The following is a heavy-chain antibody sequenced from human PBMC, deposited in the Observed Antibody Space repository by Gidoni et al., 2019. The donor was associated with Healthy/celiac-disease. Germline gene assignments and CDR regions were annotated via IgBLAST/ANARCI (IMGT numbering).Heavy chain of an antibody. CDR2: IYYSGST. Sequence: QLQLQESRPGLVKPSETLSLTRTVSGGSISSSSYYWGWIRQPPGKGLEWIGSIYYSGSTYYNPSLKSRVTISVDTSKNQFSLKLSSVTAADTAVYYCARHQTGFDYWGQGTLVTVSS. CDR1: GGSISSSSYY. J-gene: IGHJ4*02. D-gene: IGHD7-27*01. CDR3: ARHQTGFDY. V-gene: IGHV4-39*01.